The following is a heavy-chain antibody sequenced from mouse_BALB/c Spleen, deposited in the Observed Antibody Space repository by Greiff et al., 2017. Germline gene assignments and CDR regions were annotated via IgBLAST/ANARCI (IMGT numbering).Heavy chain of an antibody. CDR3: ARLDGNGGFAY. CDR1: GYTFTSYW. Sequence: QVQLQQSGAELAKPGASVKMSCKASGYTFTSYWMHWVKQRPGQGLEWIGYINPSTGYTEYNQKFKDKATLTADKSSSTAYMQLSSLTSEDSAVYYCARLDGNGGFAYWGQGTLVTVSA. V-gene: IGHV1-7*01. CDR2: INPSTGYT. J-gene: IGHJ3*01. D-gene: IGHD2-1*01.